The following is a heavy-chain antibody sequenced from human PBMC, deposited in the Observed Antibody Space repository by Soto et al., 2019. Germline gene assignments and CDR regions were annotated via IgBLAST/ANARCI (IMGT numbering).Heavy chain of an antibody. V-gene: IGHV1-18*01. CDR3: ARDGYDSSGAPAQDGMDV. J-gene: IGHJ6*02. D-gene: IGHD3-22*01. CDR1: GYTFTSYG. Sequence: ASVKVSCKASGYTFTSYGISWVRQAPGQGLEWMGWISAYNGNTNYAQKLQGRVTMTTDTSTSTAYMELRSLRSGDTAVYYCARDGYDSSGAPAQDGMDVWGQGTTVTVSS. CDR2: ISAYNGNT.